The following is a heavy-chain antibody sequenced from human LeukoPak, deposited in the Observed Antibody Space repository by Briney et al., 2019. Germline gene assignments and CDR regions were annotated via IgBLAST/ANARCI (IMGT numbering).Heavy chain of an antibody. D-gene: IGHD6-19*01. J-gene: IGHJ4*02. Sequence: GGSLRLSCAASGFTFSDYYMSWIRQAPGRGLEWISCIGESGSHINYADSVKGRFTISRDTSKNTLYLQMNSLRADDTAVYYCAKDALVSVAGLFDYWGQGTLVTVSS. CDR2: IGESGSHI. CDR1: GFTFSDYY. CDR3: AKDALVSVAGLFDY. V-gene: IGHV3-11*05.